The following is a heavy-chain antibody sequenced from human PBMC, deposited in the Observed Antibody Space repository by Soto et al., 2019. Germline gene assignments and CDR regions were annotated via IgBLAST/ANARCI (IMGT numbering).Heavy chain of an antibody. Sequence: GASVKVSRKASGGSLSIYAISWVRQAPGQGLEWMGGIIPIFGTANYAQKFQGRVTITADKSTSTAYMELSSLRSEDTAVYYCAIHLRPYYYDSSGDLRAFDIWGQGTMVTVSS. J-gene: IGHJ3*02. CDR3: AIHLRPYYYDSSGDLRAFDI. CDR2: IIPIFGTA. CDR1: GGSLSIYA. V-gene: IGHV1-69*06. D-gene: IGHD3-22*01.